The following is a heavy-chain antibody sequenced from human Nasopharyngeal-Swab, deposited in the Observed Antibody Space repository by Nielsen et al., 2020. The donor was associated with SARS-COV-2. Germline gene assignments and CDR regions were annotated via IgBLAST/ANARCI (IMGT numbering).Heavy chain of an antibody. D-gene: IGHD6-13*01. CDR2: IYYSGST. Sequence: SETLSFTCTVSGGSISSYYWSWIRQPPGKGLEWIGYIYYSGSTNYNPSLKSRVTISVDTSKNQFSLKLSSVTAADTAVYYCARSYSSSWYGFDPWGQGTLVTVSS. V-gene: IGHV4-59*01. CDR3: ARSYSSSWYGFDP. CDR1: GGSISSYY. J-gene: IGHJ5*02.